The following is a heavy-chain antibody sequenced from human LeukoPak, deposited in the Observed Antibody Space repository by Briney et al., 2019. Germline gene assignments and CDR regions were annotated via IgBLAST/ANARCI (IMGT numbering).Heavy chain of an antibody. J-gene: IGHJ4*02. CDR3: VRDTLGEGEDADYAVYYFDY. Sequence: GGSLRLSCAASGFTFSSYWMSWVRQAPGKGLEWVANIKQDGNEKHYVDSVKGRFTISRDNAKNSLDLQMNSLRAEDTAVYYCVRDTLGEGEDADYAVYYFDYWGQGTPVTVSS. D-gene: IGHD3-10*01. CDR1: GFTFSSYW. V-gene: IGHV3-7*01. CDR2: IKQDGNEK.